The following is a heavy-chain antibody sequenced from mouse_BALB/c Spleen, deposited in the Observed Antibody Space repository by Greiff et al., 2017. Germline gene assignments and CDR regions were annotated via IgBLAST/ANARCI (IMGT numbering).Heavy chain of an antibody. CDR3: ARSYYDYDEAWFAY. Sequence: EVQLQQSGPSLVKPSQTLSLTCSVTGDSITSGYWNWIRKFPGNKLEYMGYISYSGSTYYNPSLKSRISITRDTSKNQYYLQLNSVTTEDTATYYCARSYYDYDEAWFAYWGQGTLVTVSA. J-gene: IGHJ3*01. V-gene: IGHV3-8*02. CDR2: ISYSGST. CDR1: GDSITSGY. D-gene: IGHD2-4*01.